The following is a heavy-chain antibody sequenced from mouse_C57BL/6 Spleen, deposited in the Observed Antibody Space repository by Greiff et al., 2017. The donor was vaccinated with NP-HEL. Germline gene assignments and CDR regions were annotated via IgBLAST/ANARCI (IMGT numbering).Heavy chain of an antibody. J-gene: IGHJ4*01. CDR2: INPGSGGT. CDR1: GYAFTNYL. V-gene: IGHV1-54*01. CDR3: AREEGYYGSSYAMDY. Sequence: QVQLQQSGAELVRPGTSVKVSCKASGYAFTNYLIEWVKQRPGQGLEWIGVINPGSGGTNYNEKFKGKATLTADKSSSTAYMQLSSLTSEDSAVYFCAREEGYYGSSYAMDYWGQGTSVTVSS. D-gene: IGHD1-1*01.